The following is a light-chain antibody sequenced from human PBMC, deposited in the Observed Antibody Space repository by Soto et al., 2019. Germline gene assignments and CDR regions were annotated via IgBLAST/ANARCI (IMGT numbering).Light chain of an antibody. J-gene: IGLJ1*01. CDR1: ISDGGGYNY. Sequence: QSVLTQPASVSGSPGQWITISCTGTISDGGGYNYVSWYQQHPVKAPKLMIYDVTNRPSGVSDRFSGSKSGNTASLTISGLQAYDEADYYCSSYTSSSTPYVFGTGTDLNVL. V-gene: IGLV2-14*01. CDR3: SSYTSSSTPYV. CDR2: DVT.